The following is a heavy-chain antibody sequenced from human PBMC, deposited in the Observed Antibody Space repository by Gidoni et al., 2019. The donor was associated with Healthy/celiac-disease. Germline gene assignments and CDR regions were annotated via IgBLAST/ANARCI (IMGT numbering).Heavy chain of an antibody. J-gene: IGHJ6*02. CDR3: ARGNQISGSRKHYYYYYGMDV. V-gene: IGHV1-69*01. CDR2: IIPIFGTA. Sequence: QVQLVQSGAEVKKPGSSVQVSCKASGGTFSSYAISWVRQAPGQGLEWMGGIIPIFGTANYAQKFQGRVTITADESTSTAYMELSSLRSEDTAVYYCARGNQISGSRKHYYYYYGMDVWGQGTTVTVSS. CDR1: GGTFSSYA. D-gene: IGHD1-26*01.